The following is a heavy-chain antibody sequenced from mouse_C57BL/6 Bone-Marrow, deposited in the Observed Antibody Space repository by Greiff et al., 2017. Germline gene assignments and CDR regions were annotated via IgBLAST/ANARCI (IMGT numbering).Heavy chain of an antibody. V-gene: IGHV5-16*01. D-gene: IGHD1-1*01. Sequence: EVKLMESEGGLVQPGSSMKLSCTASGFTFSDYYMAWVRQVPEKGLEWVANINYDGSSTYYLDSLKSSFIFSRDNAKNILDLQMSSLKSEDTATYYCARVRYYGSRDYYAMDYWGQGTSVTVSS. CDR3: ARVRYYGSRDYYAMDY. CDR1: GFTFSDYY. CDR2: INYDGSST. J-gene: IGHJ4*01.